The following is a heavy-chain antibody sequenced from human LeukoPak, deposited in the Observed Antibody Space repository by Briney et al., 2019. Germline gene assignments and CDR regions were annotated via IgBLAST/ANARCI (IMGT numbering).Heavy chain of an antibody. V-gene: IGHV4-59*01. J-gene: IGHJ4*02. Sequence: SETLSLTCTVSGDSISSYYWSWIRQPPGKGLEWIGYMYYSGDTNYNPSLKSRVTISVDTSKSQFSLKLNSVTAADTAVYYCARDRRRYYDSSGYDYWGQGTLVTVSS. CDR3: ARDRRRYYDSSGYDY. D-gene: IGHD3-22*01. CDR2: MYYSGDT. CDR1: GDSISSYY.